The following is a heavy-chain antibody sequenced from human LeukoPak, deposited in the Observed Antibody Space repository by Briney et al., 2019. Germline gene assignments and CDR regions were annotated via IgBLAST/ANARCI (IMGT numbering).Heavy chain of an antibody. V-gene: IGHV3-74*01. Sequence: PGGSLRLSCVASGFTFGSFWMHWVRQAPGKGLVWVSGINGDGSSTNYADSVKGRFTIPRDNSKNTIYLQMSSLRAEDTAVYYCARDQLGLAGGAFDYWGQGTLVTVSS. CDR1: GFTFGSFW. D-gene: IGHD2-2*01. CDR3: ARDQLGLAGGAFDY. J-gene: IGHJ4*02. CDR2: INGDGSST.